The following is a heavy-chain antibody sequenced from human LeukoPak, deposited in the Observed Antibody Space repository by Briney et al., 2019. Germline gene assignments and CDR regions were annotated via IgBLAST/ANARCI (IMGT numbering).Heavy chain of an antibody. Sequence: PSETLSLTCSVSGYSISSGYYWGWIRQPPGKGLEWIGSIYQSGTTSYNPSLKSRVTISVDTSKNQFSLKLSSVTAADTAVYSCARPADKDLDGPQFGGFQHWGQGTLVTVSS. CDR2: IYQSGTT. CDR3: ARPADKDLDGPQFGGFQH. CDR1: GYSISSGYY. V-gene: IGHV4-38-2*02. D-gene: IGHD5-24*01. J-gene: IGHJ1*01.